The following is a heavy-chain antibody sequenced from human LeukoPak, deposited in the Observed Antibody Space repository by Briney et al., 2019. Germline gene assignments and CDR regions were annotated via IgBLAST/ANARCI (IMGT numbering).Heavy chain of an antibody. CDR3: AREHEAAAGTCWGY. Sequence: QSGRSLRLSCAASGFTFSSYGMHWVRQAPGKGLEWVAVISYDGSNKYYADSVKGRFTISRDNSKNTLYLQMNSLRAEDTAVYYCAREHEAAAGTCWGYWGQGTLVTVSS. CDR1: GFTFSSYG. D-gene: IGHD6-13*01. J-gene: IGHJ4*02. CDR2: ISYDGSNK. V-gene: IGHV3-30*03.